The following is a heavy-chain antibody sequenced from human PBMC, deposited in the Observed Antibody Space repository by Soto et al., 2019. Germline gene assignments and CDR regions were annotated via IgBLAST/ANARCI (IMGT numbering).Heavy chain of an antibody. D-gene: IGHD2-15*01. J-gene: IGHJ5*02. CDR2: IIPMFGTA. V-gene: IGHV1-69*01. CDR3: ARGVVVVAASQLGWFDP. CDR1: GGTFSRDA. Sequence: QVQLVQSGAEVKNPGSSVKVSCNASGGTFSRDAISWVRQAPGQGLEWMGGIIPMFGTAKYVQKCQGRLTITADESTTTAYMELRSLRSDDTAVYYCARGVVVVAASQLGWFDPWGQGTLVTVSS.